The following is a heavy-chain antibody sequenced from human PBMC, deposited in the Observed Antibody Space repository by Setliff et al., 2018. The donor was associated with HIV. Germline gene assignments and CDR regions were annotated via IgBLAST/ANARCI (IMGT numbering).Heavy chain of an antibody. Sequence: GGSLRLSCEASGFTFSSNAMSWVRQAPGKGLEWVSSLSDSGDRTYYVDSVKGRFTISRDNSKNTLFLQMNSLRPEDTAVYYCARDCRVGWVFTYGMDVWGQGTTVTVSS. CDR2: LSDSGDRT. J-gene: IGHJ6*02. V-gene: IGHV3-23*01. D-gene: IGHD6-13*01. CDR3: ARDCRVGWVFTYGMDV. CDR1: GFTFSSNA.